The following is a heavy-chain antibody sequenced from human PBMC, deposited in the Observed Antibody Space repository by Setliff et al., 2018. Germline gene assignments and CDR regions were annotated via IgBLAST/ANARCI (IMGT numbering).Heavy chain of an antibody. CDR2: IIPIFGTA. Sequence: WASVKVSCKASGGTFINYAISWVRQAPGQGLEWMGGIIPIFGTANYAQKFQGRVTITADESTSTAYMELSSLRSEDTAVYYCARVSRTIVAARGFDYWGQGTLFTVSS. CDR3: ARVSRTIVAARGFDY. D-gene: IGHD1-26*01. CDR1: GGTFINYA. V-gene: IGHV1-69*13. J-gene: IGHJ4*02.